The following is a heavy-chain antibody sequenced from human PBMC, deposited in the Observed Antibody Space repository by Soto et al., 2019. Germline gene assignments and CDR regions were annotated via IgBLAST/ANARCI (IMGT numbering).Heavy chain of an antibody. Sequence: QVQLQQWGAGLLKPSETLSLTCAVYGGSFSGYYWSWIRQPPGKGLEWIGEINHSGSTNYNPSLKSRVTISVDTSKNQCSLKLSSLTAADTAVDYCARSSGQAMVTKQFDYWGQGTLVTVSS. CDR1: GGSFSGYY. J-gene: IGHJ4*02. V-gene: IGHV4-34*01. D-gene: IGHD5-18*01. CDR2: INHSGST. CDR3: ARSSGQAMVTKQFDY.